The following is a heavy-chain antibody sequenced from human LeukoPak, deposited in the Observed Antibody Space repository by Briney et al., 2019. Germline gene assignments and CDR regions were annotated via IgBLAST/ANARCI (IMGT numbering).Heavy chain of an antibody. Sequence: SETLSLTCAVYGGSFSGYYWSWIRQPPGKGLEWIGEINHSGSTNYNPSLKSRVTISEDTSKNQFSLKLSSVTAADTAVYYCARGGVGYYYDSSGYRAGYFQHWGQGTLVTVSS. V-gene: IGHV4-34*01. D-gene: IGHD3-22*01. J-gene: IGHJ1*01. CDR3: ARGGVGYYYDSSGYRAGYFQH. CDR1: GGSFSGYY. CDR2: INHSGST.